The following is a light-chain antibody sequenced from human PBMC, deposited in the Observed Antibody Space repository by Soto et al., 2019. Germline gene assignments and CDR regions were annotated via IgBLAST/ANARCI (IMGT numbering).Light chain of an antibody. CDR1: SSDVGGYNY. CDR3: SSYAGSNNLV. Sequence: QSALTQPPSASGSPGQSVTISCTGTSSDVGGYNYVSWYKQHPGKAPKLMIYEVSKRPSGVPDRFSGSKSGNTASLTVSGLQAEDEADYYWSSYAGSNNLVFGGGTKVIVL. J-gene: IGLJ3*02. CDR2: EVS. V-gene: IGLV2-8*01.